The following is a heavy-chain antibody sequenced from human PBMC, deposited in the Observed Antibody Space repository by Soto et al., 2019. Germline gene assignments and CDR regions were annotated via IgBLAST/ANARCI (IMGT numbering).Heavy chain of an antibody. V-gene: IGHV1-69*02. D-gene: IGHD5-12*01. CDR3: ARGSESGYDLDWFDP. J-gene: IGHJ5*02. Sequence: SVKVSCKASGGTFSSYTISWVRQAPGQGLEWMGRIIPILGIANYAQKFQGRVTITADKSTSTAYMELSSLRSEDTAVYYCARGSESGYDLDWFDPWGQGTLVTVSS. CDR1: GGTFSSYT. CDR2: IIPILGIA.